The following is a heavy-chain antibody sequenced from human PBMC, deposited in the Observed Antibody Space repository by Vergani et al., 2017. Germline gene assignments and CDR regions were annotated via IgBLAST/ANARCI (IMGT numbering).Heavy chain of an antibody. CDR2: YSVSGTSI. Sequence: LVESGGGLVKPGGSLRLSCESSGFTFNASYMSWVRQSPGKGLECVSYYSVSGTSIHYADSVKGRFTIARDNAKSSLSLQMHSLTAEDPAVYFCARVGTWAFDIWGQGTVVTVSS. J-gene: IGHJ3*02. V-gene: IGHV3-11*01. CDR3: ARVGTWAFDI. CDR1: GFTFNASY. D-gene: IGHD1-14*01.